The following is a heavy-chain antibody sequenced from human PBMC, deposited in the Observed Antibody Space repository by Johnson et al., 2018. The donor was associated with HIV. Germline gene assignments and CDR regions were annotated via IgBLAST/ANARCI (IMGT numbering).Heavy chain of an antibody. D-gene: IGHD3-16*01. CDR2: ISYDGNNK. V-gene: IGHV3-30-3*01. CDR3: AKVMTASSVNSFGGVIDASDI. CDR1: GFTFSTYA. J-gene: IGHJ3*02. Sequence: QVQLVESGGGVVRPGRSLRLSCAASGFTFSTYAMHWVRQAPGKGLEWVAIISYDGNNKYYADSVKGRFTISRDNSKNTLHLQMNSLRAADTAVYYCAKVMTASSVNSFGGVIDASDIWGQGTMVTVS.